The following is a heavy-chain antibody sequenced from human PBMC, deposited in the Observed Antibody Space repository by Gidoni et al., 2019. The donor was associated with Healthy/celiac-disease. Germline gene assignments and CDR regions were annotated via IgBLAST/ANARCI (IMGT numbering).Heavy chain of an antibody. J-gene: IGHJ4*02. CDR3: ARAGYDWGIGPDY. Sequence: QVQLVQSGAEVKKPGASVKVSCKASGYTFTGYYMHWVRQAPGQGLEWMGWINPNRGGKNYAQKFQGRGNMTRGTSISTAYMGLGRLRSDDTAVYYWARAGYDWGIGPDYWGQGTLVTVSS. V-gene: IGHV1-2*02. D-gene: IGHD5-12*01. CDR2: INPNRGGK. CDR1: GYTFTGYY.